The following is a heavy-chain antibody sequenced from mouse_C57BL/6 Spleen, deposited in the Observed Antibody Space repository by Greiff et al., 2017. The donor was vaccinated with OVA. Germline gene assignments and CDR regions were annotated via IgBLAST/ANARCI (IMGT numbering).Heavy chain of an antibody. CDR1: GFTFSSYA. CDR3: TREGGENAMDY. CDR2: ISSGGDYI. Sequence: EVKLMESGEGLVKPGGSLKLSCAASGFTFSSYAMSWVRQTPEKRLEWVAYISSGGDYIYYADTVKGRFTISRVNARNTLYLQMSSLKSEDTAMYYCTREGGENAMDYWGQGTSVTVSS. J-gene: IGHJ4*01. V-gene: IGHV5-9-1*02.